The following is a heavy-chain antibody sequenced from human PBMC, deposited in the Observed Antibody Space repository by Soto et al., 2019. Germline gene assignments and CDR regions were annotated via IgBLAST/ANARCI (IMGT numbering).Heavy chain of an antibody. CDR1: GFTFSSYA. V-gene: IGHV3-23*01. CDR3: AKEIEEAVAGTGDAFDI. D-gene: IGHD6-19*01. J-gene: IGHJ3*02. Sequence: GGSLRLSCAASGFTFSSYAMSWVRQAPGKGLEWVSAISGSGGSTYYADSVKGRFTISRDNSKNTLYLQMNSLRAEDTAVYYCAKEIEEAVAGTGDAFDIWGQGTMVTVSS. CDR2: ISGSGGST.